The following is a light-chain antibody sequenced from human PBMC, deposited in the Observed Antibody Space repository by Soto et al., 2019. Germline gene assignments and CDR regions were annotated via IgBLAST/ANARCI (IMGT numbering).Light chain of an antibody. V-gene: IGKV3D-15*01. CDR2: GAS. J-gene: IGKJ1*01. Sequence: EIGMTQSPATLSVSPGERATLSSRASQSVSGNLAWYQQKPGQAPRLLIYGASTRATGIPARFSGSGSGTEFTLTISSLQSEDFAVYYCQQYNNWPPTFGQGTKVEIK. CDR3: QQYNNWPPT. CDR1: QSVSGN.